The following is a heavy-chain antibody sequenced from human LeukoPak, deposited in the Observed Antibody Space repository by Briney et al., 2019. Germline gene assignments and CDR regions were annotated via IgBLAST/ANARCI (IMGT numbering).Heavy chain of an antibody. D-gene: IGHD3-22*01. CDR1: GFTFSSYG. Sequence: GGSLRLSCAASGFTFSSYGMSWVRQASGKGLEWVSYITSRGSTIYYADSVKGRFTMSRDNAKNSLYLQMNSLRAEDTAVYYCATSSAYYYFDFDYWGQGTLVTVSS. V-gene: IGHV3-48*03. J-gene: IGHJ4*02. CDR2: ITSRGSTI. CDR3: ATSSAYYYFDFDY.